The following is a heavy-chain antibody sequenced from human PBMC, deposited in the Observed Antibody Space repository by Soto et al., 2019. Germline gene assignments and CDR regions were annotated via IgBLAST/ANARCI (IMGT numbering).Heavy chain of an antibody. Sequence: PGGSLRLSCAASGFTFGSYAMSWVRQAPGKGLEWVSAISGSGGSTYYADSVKGRFTISRDNSKNTLYLQMNSLRAEDTAVYYCAKVGRITMIVVVITGIPSWFDPWGQGTLVTVSS. CDR3: AKVGRITMIVVVITGIPSWFDP. CDR2: ISGSGGST. V-gene: IGHV3-23*01. D-gene: IGHD3-22*01. CDR1: GFTFGSYA. J-gene: IGHJ5*02.